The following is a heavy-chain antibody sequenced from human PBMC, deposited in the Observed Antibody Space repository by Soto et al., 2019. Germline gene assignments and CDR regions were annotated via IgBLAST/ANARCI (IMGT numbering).Heavy chain of an antibody. D-gene: IGHD2-15*01. CDR3: VRTSLVVAAATREDY. J-gene: IGHJ4*02. CDR2: INSDGSST. CDR1: GFTLSSYW. Sequence: EVQLVESGGGLVQPGGSLRLSCAASGFTLSSYWMHWVRQAPGKGLVWVSRINSDGSSTSYADSVKGRFTISRDNAKNTLYLQMNSMRAEYTAVYYCVRTSLVVAAATREDYWGQGTLVTVSS. V-gene: IGHV3-74*01.